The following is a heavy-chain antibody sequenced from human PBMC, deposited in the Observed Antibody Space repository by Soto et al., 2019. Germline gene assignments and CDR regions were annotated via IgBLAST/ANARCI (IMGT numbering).Heavy chain of an antibody. CDR2: VSAYNGNT. Sequence: ASVKVSCKASGYTFTSYGISWVRQAPGQGLEWMGWVSAYNGNTNYAQKLQGRVTMTTDTSTSTAYMELRSLRSDDTAVYYCARRMLIEGAFDIWGQGTMVTVSS. V-gene: IGHV1-18*01. CDR3: ARRMLIEGAFDI. J-gene: IGHJ3*02. D-gene: IGHD3-10*02. CDR1: GYTFTSYG.